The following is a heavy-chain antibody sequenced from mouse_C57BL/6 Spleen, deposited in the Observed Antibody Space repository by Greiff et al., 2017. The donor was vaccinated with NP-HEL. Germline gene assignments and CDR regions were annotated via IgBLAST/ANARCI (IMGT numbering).Heavy chain of an antibody. CDR1: GYTFTSYW. CDR2: IDPSDSYT. CDR3: ARGAGLGDY. Sequence: QVQLQQSGAELVMPGASVKLSCKASGYTFTSYWMHWVKQRPGQGLEWIGEIDPSDSYTNYNQKFKGKSTLTVDKSSSTAYMQLSSLTSEDSAVYYGARGAGLGDYWGQGTTLTVSS. V-gene: IGHV1-69*01. J-gene: IGHJ2*01. D-gene: IGHD4-1*01.